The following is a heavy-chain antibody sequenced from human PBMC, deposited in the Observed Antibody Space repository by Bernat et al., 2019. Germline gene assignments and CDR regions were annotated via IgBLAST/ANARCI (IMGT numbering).Heavy chain of an antibody. CDR3: ARRGYTYRYGMAV. CDR2: IKQDGSEK. CDR1: GFTFSSYW. V-gene: IGHV3-7*01. Sequence: EVQLVESGGGLVQPGGSLRLSCAASGFTFSSYWMSWVRQAPGKGLEWVANIKQDGSEKYYVDSVKGRLTISRDNAKSSLYLQMNSLRAEDTAVYYCARRGYTYRYGMAVWGQGTTVPVSS. D-gene: IGHD5-18*01. J-gene: IGHJ6*02.